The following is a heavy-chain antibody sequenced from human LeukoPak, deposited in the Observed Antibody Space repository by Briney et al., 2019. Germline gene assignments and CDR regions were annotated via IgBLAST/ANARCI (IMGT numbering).Heavy chain of an antibody. CDR1: GFTFSNAW. Sequence: GGSLRLSCAASGFTFSNAWMSWVRQAPGKGPEWVGRIKSKTDGGTTDYAAPVKGRFTISRDDSKNTLYLQMNSLKTEDTAVYYCTTGRLDDIWSGYYSEYFQHWGQGTLLTVSS. J-gene: IGHJ1*01. V-gene: IGHV3-15*01. CDR2: IKSKTDGGTT. CDR3: TTGRLDDIWSGYYSEYFQH. D-gene: IGHD3-3*01.